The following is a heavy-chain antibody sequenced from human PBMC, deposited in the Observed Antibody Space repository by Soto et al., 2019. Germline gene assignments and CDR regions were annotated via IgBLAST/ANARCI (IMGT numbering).Heavy chain of an antibody. CDR1: CGSISSYY. V-gene: IGHV4-59*01. D-gene: IGHD3-10*01. CDR2: IYYSGST. Sequence: SETLSLTCTVSCGSISSYYWSWIRQPPGKGLEWIGYIYYSGSTNYNPSLKSRVTISVDTSKNQFSLKLSSVTAADTAVYYCARAPSSFGQPFDYWGQGTLVTVSS. CDR3: ARAPSSFGQPFDY. J-gene: IGHJ4*02.